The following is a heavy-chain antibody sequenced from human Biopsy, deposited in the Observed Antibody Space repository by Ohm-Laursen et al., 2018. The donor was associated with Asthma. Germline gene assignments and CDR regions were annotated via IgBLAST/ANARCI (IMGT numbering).Heavy chain of an antibody. D-gene: IGHD3-22*01. Sequence: GSLRLSCAASGFTVSTNGMSWVRQPPGKGLEWVPVIYSGGGTYYADSVQGRVTISRDNSKNTLSLQMHSLRAEDTAVYYCARGDSSNWSHYYFDYWGQGTLVTVSS. CDR1: GFTVSTNG. CDR2: IYSGGGT. CDR3: ARGDSSNWSHYYFDY. V-gene: IGHV3-53*01. J-gene: IGHJ4*02.